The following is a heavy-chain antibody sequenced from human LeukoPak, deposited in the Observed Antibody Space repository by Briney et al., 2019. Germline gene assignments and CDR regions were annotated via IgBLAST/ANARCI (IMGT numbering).Heavy chain of an antibody. Sequence: ASVKVSCKASGYTFNGYYIHWVRQAPGQGLEWMGWINPNSGGTNYAQKFQGRVTMTRDTSISTAYMELSRLRSDDTAVFYCATSSGWKSNIDYWGQGTLITVSS. CDR1: GYTFNGYY. J-gene: IGHJ4*02. CDR3: ATSSGWKSNIDY. D-gene: IGHD6-19*01. CDR2: INPNSGGT. V-gene: IGHV1-2*02.